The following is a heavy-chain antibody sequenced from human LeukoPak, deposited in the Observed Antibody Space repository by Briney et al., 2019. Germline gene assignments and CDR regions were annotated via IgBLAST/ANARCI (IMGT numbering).Heavy chain of an antibody. CDR3: ARGGYYDSSGYYADY. CDR1: GYTFTGYY. V-gene: IGHV1-2*02. CDR2: INPNSGGT. J-gene: IGHJ4*02. D-gene: IGHD3-22*01. Sequence: ASVKVSCKASGYTFTGYYMHWVRQAPGQGLEWMGWINPNSGGTNYAQKFQGRVTMTRDTSISTAYMEPSRLRSDDTAVYYCARGGYYDSSGYYADYWGQGTLVTVSS.